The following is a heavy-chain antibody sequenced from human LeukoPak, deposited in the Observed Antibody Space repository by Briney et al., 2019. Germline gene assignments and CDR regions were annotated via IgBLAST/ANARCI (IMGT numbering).Heavy chain of an antibody. V-gene: IGHV3-21*01. CDR3: SRPRLGSGVNDY. Sequence: GGSLRLSCAASGFTFSSNSMHWVRQAPGKGLDWVSSISSSSSDMNYADSVKGRFTISRDNAKNSLYLQLSSLRVEDTAVYYCSRPRLGSGVNDYWGQGTLVTVSS. D-gene: IGHD1-26*01. CDR2: ISSSSSDM. CDR1: GFTFSSNS. J-gene: IGHJ4*02.